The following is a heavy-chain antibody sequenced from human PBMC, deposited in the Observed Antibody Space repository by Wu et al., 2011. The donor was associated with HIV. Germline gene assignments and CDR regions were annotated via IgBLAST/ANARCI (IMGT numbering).Heavy chain of an antibody. Sequence: QVQLVQSGAEVKRPGASVKVSCGASGYTFTSYSIHWVRLAPGQGLEWMGWINPNSGGTNYAQKFQGRVTMTRDTSISTAYMGLSRLRSDDTAVYYCARGEMTTIEPRDAFDIWGQGTMVTVSS. CDR1: GYTFTSYS. V-gene: IGHV1-2*02. CDR2: INPNSGGT. J-gene: IGHJ3*02. CDR3: ARGEMTTIEPRDAFDI. D-gene: IGHD5-24*01.